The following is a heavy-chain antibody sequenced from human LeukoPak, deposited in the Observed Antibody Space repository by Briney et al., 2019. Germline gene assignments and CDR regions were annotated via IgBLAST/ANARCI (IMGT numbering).Heavy chain of an antibody. J-gene: IGHJ3*02. CDR2: INGNGGST. CDR3: VKDRQYCSSTSCYVEAFDI. CDR1: GFTFSSYA. Sequence: PGGSLRLSCSASGFTFSSYAMHWVRQAPGKGLEYVSAINGNGGSTYYADSVKGRFTISRDNSKNTLYLQMSSLRAEDTAVYYCVKDRQYCSSTSCYVEAFDIWGQGTMATVSS. D-gene: IGHD2-2*01. V-gene: IGHV3-64D*09.